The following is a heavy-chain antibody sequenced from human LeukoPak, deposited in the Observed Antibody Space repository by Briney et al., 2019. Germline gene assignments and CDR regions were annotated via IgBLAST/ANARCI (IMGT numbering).Heavy chain of an antibody. D-gene: IGHD3-22*01. J-gene: IGHJ4*02. CDR1: GFSLSCYS. CDR3: ARGVNYYDSSGYLFDY. V-gene: IGHV3-21*01. Sequence: PGGALRLSCAASGFSLSCYSLNWVRPAPGEWLEGVSSISNSSSYIYYADSVKGRFTISRDNAKNSLYLQMNSLRAEDTAVYYCARGVNYYDSSGYLFDYWGQGTLVTVSS. CDR2: ISNSSSYI.